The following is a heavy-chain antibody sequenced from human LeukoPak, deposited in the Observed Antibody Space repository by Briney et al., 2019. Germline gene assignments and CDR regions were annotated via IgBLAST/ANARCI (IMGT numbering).Heavy chain of an antibody. CDR3: VKGGSNWSD. D-gene: IGHD3-3*01. J-gene: IGHJ1*01. Sequence: PGGSLRLSCAASGFSFGTSWMTWVRQAPGKALEWVATIKPDGSTELYVEIVKGRFTISRDNGKNSLFLQMSGLRVEDTAVYHCVKGGSNWSDWGQGTLVTVSS. CDR1: GFSFGTSW. V-gene: IGHV3-7*03. CDR2: IKPDGSTE.